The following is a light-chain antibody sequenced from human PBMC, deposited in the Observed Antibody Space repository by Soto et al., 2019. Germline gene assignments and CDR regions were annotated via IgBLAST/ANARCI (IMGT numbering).Light chain of an antibody. CDR3: QQFNYFRVT. Sequence: AIQLTQSPSSLSASVGDRVTITCRASHDIASALAWYQQKPGKPPKLMIYDASTLEGGVPSRFSGSGSGTDFTLTISVLPPEDFATYYCQQFNYFRVTFGQGKRLEI. J-gene: IGKJ5*01. CDR1: HDIASA. CDR2: DAS. V-gene: IGKV1D-13*01.